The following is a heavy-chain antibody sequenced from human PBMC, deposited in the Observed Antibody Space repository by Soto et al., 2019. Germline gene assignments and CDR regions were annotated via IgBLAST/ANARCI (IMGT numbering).Heavy chain of an antibody. CDR2: IYYSGST. CDR1: GGSISSYY. CDR3: ARSGAAAGTASWFDP. V-gene: IGHV4-59*01. J-gene: IGHJ5*02. D-gene: IGHD6-13*01. Sequence: SETLSLTCTVSGGSISSYYWSWIRQPPGKGLEWIGYIYYSGSTNYNPSLKSRVTISVDTSKNQFSLKLSSVTAADTAVYYCARSGAAAGTASWFDPWGQGTLVTVSS.